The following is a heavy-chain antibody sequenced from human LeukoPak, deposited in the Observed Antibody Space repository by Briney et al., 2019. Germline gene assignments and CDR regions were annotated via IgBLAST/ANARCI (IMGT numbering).Heavy chain of an antibody. V-gene: IGHV1-2*02. D-gene: IGHD1-1*01. CDR3: AMQRYNTPLFDP. Sequence: ASVKVSCKASGYTFTGYYMHWVRQAPGQGLEWMGWINPNSGGTNYAQKFQGRVTMTRDTSISTAYMELSRLRSDDTAVYYCAMQRYNTPLFDPWGQGTQVTVSS. CDR1: GYTFTGYY. CDR2: INPNSGGT. J-gene: IGHJ5*02.